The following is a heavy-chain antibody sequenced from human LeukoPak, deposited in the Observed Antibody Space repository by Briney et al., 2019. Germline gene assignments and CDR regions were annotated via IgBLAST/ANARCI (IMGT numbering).Heavy chain of an antibody. V-gene: IGHV3-30-3*01. CDR3: ASSQQLAGCDY. Sequence: PGGSLRLSCAASGFTFSSYAMHWVRQAPGKGLEWVAVISYDGSNKYYADSVKGRFTISRDNSKNTLYLQMNSLRAEDTAVYYCASSQQLAGCDYWGQGTLVTVSS. CDR1: GFTFSSYA. D-gene: IGHD6-13*01. J-gene: IGHJ4*02. CDR2: ISYDGSNK.